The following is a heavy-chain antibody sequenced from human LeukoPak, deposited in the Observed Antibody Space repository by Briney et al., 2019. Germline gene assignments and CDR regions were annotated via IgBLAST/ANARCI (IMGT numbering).Heavy chain of an antibody. V-gene: IGHV4-34*01. CDR3: ARKGYSSSLGEGADY. Sequence: KPSETLSLTCAVYGGSFSGYYWSWIRQPPGKGLEWIGEINHSGSTNYNPSLKSRVTISVDTSKNQFSLKLSSVTAADTAVYYCARKGYSSSLGEGADYWGQGTLVTVSS. CDR1: GGSFSGYY. CDR2: INHSGST. J-gene: IGHJ4*02. D-gene: IGHD6-13*01.